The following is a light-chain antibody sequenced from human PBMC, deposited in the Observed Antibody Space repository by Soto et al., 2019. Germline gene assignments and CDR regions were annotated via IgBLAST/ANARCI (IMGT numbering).Light chain of an antibody. CDR2: GAS. Sequence: EIVLTQSPGTLSLSPGERATLSCRASQSVSSSYLAWYQQKPGQAPRLLIYGASSRATGIPDRFSGSGSGTDFTLTISRLEPEDFAVYYCQQYNNWPLTFGPGTKVDI. J-gene: IGKJ3*01. CDR1: QSVSSSY. CDR3: QQYNNWPLT. V-gene: IGKV3-20*01.